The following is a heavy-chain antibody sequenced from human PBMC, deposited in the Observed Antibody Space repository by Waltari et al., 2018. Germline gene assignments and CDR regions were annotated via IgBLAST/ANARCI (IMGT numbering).Heavy chain of an antibody. J-gene: IGHJ4*02. Sequence: QVQLQQWGAGLLKPSETLSLTCAVYGGSFSGYYWSWIRQPPGKGLEWIGEINHSGSTNYNPSLKRRVTISVDTSKNQFSLKLSSVTAADTAVYYCARAFPRSIAARPRYYFDYWGQGTLVTVSS. CDR3: ARAFPRSIAARPRYYFDY. CDR1: GGSFSGYY. CDR2: INHSGST. D-gene: IGHD6-6*01. V-gene: IGHV4-34*01.